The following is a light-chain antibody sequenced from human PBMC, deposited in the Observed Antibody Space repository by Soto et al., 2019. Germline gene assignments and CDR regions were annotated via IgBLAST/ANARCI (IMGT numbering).Light chain of an antibody. CDR3: QQRXXXXXT. J-gene: IGKJ5*01. Sequence: DIVFTQSPFTLSFSPGERATLSCRASQSVSSYLAWYQQKPGQAPRLLIYDASNRATGIPARFSGSGSGTDFTLTISSLEPEDFAVXXXQQRXXXXXTXGXGTRLEIK. V-gene: IGKV3-11*01. CDR1: QSVSSY. CDR2: DAS.